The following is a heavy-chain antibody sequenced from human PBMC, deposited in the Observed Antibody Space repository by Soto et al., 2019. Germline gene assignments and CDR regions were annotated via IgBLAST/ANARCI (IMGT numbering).Heavy chain of an antibody. V-gene: IGHV4-4*02. J-gene: IGHJ4*02. CDR3: ARVMGVASGGPLAY. CDR2: IYQSGNT. D-gene: IGHD2-15*01. CDR1: GGSISTNNW. Sequence: QVQLQESGPGLVKPSGTLSLTCAVSGGSISTNNWWSWVRRPPGKGLEWIGEIYQSGNTHYNSSLSSRVTISIDKSRNEFSLNVRSVTAADTAVYYCARVMGVASGGPLAYWGQGALVSVSS.